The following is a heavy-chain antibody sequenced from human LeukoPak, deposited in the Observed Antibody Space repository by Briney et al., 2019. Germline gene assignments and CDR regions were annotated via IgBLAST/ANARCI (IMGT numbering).Heavy chain of an antibody. CDR3: ARAPVTRFYYYYYMDV. J-gene: IGHJ6*03. CDR1: GFTFSSYS. D-gene: IGHD4-17*01. CDR2: ISSSSSYI. Sequence: AGGSLRLSCAASGFTFSSYSMNWVRQAPGKGLEWVSSISSSSSYIYYADSVKGRFTISRDNAKNSLYLQMNSLRAEETAVYYCARAPVTRFYYYYYMDVWGKGTTVTISS. V-gene: IGHV3-21*01.